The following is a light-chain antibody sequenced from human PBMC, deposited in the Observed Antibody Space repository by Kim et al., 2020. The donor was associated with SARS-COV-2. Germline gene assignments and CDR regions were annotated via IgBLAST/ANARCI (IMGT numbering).Light chain of an antibody. CDR1: QVINNY. CDR3: QKYDSAPWT. J-gene: IGKJ1*01. CDR2: GAS. Sequence: ASVVDRVTLTCRASQVINNYLAWYQQKPGKAPTVLIYGASTLHSGVPSRFSGSGSGTDFTLTISSLQPEDVGTYYCQKYDSAPWTFGHGTKVDIK. V-gene: IGKV1-27*01.